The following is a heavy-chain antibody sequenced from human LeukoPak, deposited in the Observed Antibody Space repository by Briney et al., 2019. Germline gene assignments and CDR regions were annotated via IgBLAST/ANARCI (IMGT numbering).Heavy chain of an antibody. Sequence: SETLSLTCTVSGASINSYYWSWIRQPPGKGLEWIGEINHSGSTNYNPSLKSRVTISVDTSKNQFSPKLSSVTAADTAVYYCARASVVAAHYDYWGQGTLVTVSS. CDR1: GASINSYY. CDR3: ARASVVAAHYDY. V-gene: IGHV4-34*01. CDR2: INHSGST. J-gene: IGHJ4*02. D-gene: IGHD2-15*01.